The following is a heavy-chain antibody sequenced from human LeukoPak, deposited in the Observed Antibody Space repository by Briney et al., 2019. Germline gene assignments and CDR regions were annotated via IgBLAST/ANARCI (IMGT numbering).Heavy chain of an antibody. J-gene: IGHJ1*01. CDR1: GGSISSSSYY. D-gene: IGHD2/OR15-2a*01. V-gene: IGHV4-39*07. Sequence: PSETLSLTCTVSGGSISSSSYYWGWIRQPPGKGLEWIGSIYYSGSTYYNPSLRSRVTISVDTSKNQFSLKLSSVTAADTAVYYCARGGPNTDFQHWGQGTLVTVSS. CDR3: ARGGPNTDFQH. CDR2: IYYSGST.